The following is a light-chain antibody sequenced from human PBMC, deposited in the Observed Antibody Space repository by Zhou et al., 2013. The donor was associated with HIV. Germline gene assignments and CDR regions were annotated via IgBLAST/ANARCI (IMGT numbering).Light chain of an antibody. J-gene: IGKJ1*01. CDR2: KAS. Sequence: DIQMTQSPYTLSASVGDRVTITCRASQSISSWLAWYQQKPGKAPKLLIHKASSLESGVPSRFSGSGSGTEFTLTISSLQPDDFATYYCQHYDTYSGTFGQGTKVEIK. CDR3: QHYDTYSGT. CDR1: QSISSW. V-gene: IGKV1-5*03.